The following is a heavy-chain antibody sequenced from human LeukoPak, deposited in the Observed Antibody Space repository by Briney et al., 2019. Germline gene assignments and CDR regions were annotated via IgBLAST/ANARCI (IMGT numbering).Heavy chain of an antibody. D-gene: IGHD1-1*01. Sequence: GGSLRLSCAASGFTFGNAWMSWVRQAPGKGLEWVGRIKSKTDGGTTDYAAPVKGRFTISRDDSKNTLYLQMNSLKTEDTAVYYCTTPYNWNGGSDYWGQGTVVPVPP. J-gene: IGHJ4*02. CDR2: IKSKTDGGTT. CDR3: TTPYNWNGGSDY. CDR1: GFTFGNAW. V-gene: IGHV3-15*01.